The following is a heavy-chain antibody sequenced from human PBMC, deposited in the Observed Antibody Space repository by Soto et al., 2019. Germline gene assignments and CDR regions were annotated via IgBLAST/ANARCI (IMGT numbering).Heavy chain of an antibody. V-gene: IGHV3-30-3*01. J-gene: IGHJ4*02. CDR2: MSFDGTTK. Sequence: QVQLVESGGGVVQPVMSLRLSCAAYGFTFSNFAMHWFRQAPGKGLEWVAVMSFDGTTKFYADSVKGRFTVSRDNSQKQLYLPVNSLRDEDTAVHYCSREVPEAFRRTWHFDYWGPGTLVTDYS. CDR1: GFTFSNFA. CDR3: SREVPEAFRRTWHFDY.